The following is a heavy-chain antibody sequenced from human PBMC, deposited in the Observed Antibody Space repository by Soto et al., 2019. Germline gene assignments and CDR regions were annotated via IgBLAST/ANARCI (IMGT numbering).Heavy chain of an antibody. D-gene: IGHD3-3*01. J-gene: IGHJ5*02. CDR2: IHYSGNT. V-gene: IGHV4-31*03. Sequence: QVQLQESGPGLVNPSQTLSLTCTVAGGSISSGCYYWSWIHQHPGKGLEWIGYIHYSGNTLYNPCLKSRVTMSVDAAKNQVSLRLSSVTAADTAVYYCAKAIGIDFSWFDPWGQGTLVPVSS. CDR3: AKAIGIDFSWFDP. CDR1: GGSISSGCYY.